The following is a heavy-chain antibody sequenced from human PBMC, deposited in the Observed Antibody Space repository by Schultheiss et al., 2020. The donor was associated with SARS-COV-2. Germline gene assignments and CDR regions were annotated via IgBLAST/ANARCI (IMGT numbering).Heavy chain of an antibody. D-gene: IGHD4-23*01. CDR2: ISSSGSTI. CDR1: GFTFSDYY. V-gene: IGHV3-11*04. J-gene: IGHJ6*02. CDR3: AKDRGGNSDYYYYGMDV. Sequence: GGSLRLSCAASGFTFSDYYMSWIRQAPGKGLEWVSYISSSGSTIYYADSVKGRFTISRDNSKNTLYLQMNSLRAEDTAVYYCAKDRGGNSDYYYYGMDVWGQGTTVTISS.